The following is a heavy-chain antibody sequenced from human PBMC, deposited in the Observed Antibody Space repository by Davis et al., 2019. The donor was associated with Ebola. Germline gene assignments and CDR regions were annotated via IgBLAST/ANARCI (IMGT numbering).Heavy chain of an antibody. CDR3: AKDNYAVTIMVGAFDI. CDR1: GFTFSSYA. Sequence: GESLKISCTASGFTFSSYAMSWVRQAPGKGLEWVAASSGSGVSSYYADSVKGRFTISRDYSKNTLTLQMHSLRADDTAVYYCAKDNYAVTIMVGAFDIWGQGTVVTVSS. V-gene: IGHV3-23*01. J-gene: IGHJ3*02. CDR2: SSGSGVSS. D-gene: IGHD4-17*01.